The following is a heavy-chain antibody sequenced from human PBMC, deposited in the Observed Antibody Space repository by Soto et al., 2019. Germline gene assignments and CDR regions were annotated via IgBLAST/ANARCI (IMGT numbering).Heavy chain of an antibody. CDR2: INAGNGNI. CDR1: GYTFNNYA. V-gene: IGHV1-3*01. Sequence: ASVTVCCKASGYTFNNYAIHWVRQAPGQRLEWMGWINAGNGNIKYSQKFQGRITITRDTSASTAYRELSSLRSEDTAVYYCARDSGSPWGPGTLVTVSS. D-gene: IGHD3-10*01. CDR3: ARDSGSP. J-gene: IGHJ5*02.